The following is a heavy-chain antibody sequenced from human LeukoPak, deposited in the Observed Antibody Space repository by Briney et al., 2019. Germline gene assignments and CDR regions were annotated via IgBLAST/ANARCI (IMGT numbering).Heavy chain of an antibody. CDR3: AKDTSSPIFGVAYYLDS. Sequence: GGSLRLSCAASGFTFSGYSMNWVRQAPGKGLEWVSYISSSSSMIYYADSVKGRFTISRDNAKNTLYLQLNSLRAEDTAVYYCAKDTSSPIFGVAYYLDSWGQGTLVTVSS. CDR1: GFTFSGYS. CDR2: ISSSSSMI. D-gene: IGHD3-3*01. V-gene: IGHV3-48*01. J-gene: IGHJ4*02.